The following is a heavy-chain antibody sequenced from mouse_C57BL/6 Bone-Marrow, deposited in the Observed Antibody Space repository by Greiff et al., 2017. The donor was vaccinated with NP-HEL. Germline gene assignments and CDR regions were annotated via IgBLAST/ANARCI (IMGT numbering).Heavy chain of an antibody. CDR3: ARRGYGSSPYWYFDV. D-gene: IGHD1-1*01. V-gene: IGHV5-6*02. CDR2: LSSGGSYT. CDR1: GFTFSSYG. Sequence: EVKLVESGGDLVKPGGSLKLSCAASGFTFSSYGMSWVRQTPDKRLEWVATLSSGGSYTYYPDRVKGRFTISRDHAKNTLYLQMSSLKSEDTAMYYCARRGYGSSPYWYFDVWGTGTTVTVSS. J-gene: IGHJ1*03.